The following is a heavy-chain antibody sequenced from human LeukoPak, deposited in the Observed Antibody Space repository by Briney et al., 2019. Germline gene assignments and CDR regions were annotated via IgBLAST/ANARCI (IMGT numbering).Heavy chain of an antibody. Sequence: ASVKVSCKASGYTFTSYGISWVRQAPGQGLEWMGWISAYNGNTNYAQKLQGRATMTTDTSTSTAYMELRSLRSDDTAVYYCARVGDSSGWNTYNWFDPWGQGTLVTVSS. V-gene: IGHV1-18*01. CDR1: GYTFTSYG. CDR3: ARVGDSSGWNTYNWFDP. CDR2: ISAYNGNT. J-gene: IGHJ5*02. D-gene: IGHD6-19*01.